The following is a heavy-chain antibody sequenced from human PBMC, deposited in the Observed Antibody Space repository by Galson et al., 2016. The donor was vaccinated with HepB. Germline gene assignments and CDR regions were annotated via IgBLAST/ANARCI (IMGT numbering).Heavy chain of an antibody. CDR1: GFSLSDIGVG. CDR3: AHGTYYDFFSGPSWAFDF. Sequence: PALVKPTQTLTLTCTFSGFSLSDIGVGVGWIRQPPGKALEWLALFYWNDNKEYSPFLKSRLTITKDTSKKQVVLTMTIMDPMDTATYYCAHGTYYDFFSGPSWAFDFWGQGTLVTVSS. CDR2: FYWNDNK. D-gene: IGHD3-3*01. V-gene: IGHV2-5*01. J-gene: IGHJ3*01.